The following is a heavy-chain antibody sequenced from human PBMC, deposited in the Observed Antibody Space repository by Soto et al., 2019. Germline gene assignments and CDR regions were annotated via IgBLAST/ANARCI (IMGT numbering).Heavy chain of an antibody. Sequence: GESLKISCKGSVYSFTSYWIGWVRQMPGKGLEWMGIIYPGDSDTRYSPSFQGQVTISADKSISTAYLQWSSLKASDTAMYYCARHRRRAAAGVYYFDYWGQGTLVTVSS. CDR3: ARHRRRAAAGVYYFDY. D-gene: IGHD6-13*01. CDR1: VYSFTSYW. J-gene: IGHJ4*02. V-gene: IGHV5-51*01. CDR2: IYPGDSDT.